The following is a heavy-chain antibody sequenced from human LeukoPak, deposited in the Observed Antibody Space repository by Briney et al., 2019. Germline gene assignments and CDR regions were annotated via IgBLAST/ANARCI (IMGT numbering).Heavy chain of an antibody. CDR3: ARGATGTTAPGY. V-gene: IGHV4-39*07. CDR1: GGSISSSSYY. Sequence: SETLSLTCTVSGGSISSSSYYWGWIRQPPGKGLEWIGSIYYSGSTYYNPSLKSRVTISVDTSKNQFFLKLSSVTAADTAVYYCARGATGTTAPGYWGQGTLVTVSS. D-gene: IGHD1-7*01. J-gene: IGHJ4*02. CDR2: IYYSGST.